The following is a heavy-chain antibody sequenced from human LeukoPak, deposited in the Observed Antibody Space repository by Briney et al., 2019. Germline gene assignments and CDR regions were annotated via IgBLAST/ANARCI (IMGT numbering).Heavy chain of an antibody. V-gene: IGHV1-2*02. J-gene: IGHJ4*02. Sequence: ASVKISCKAYRSTFTGYNMHWVRQAPGQGLEWMGWINPNSGGTNYAQKFQGRVTMTRVTSLNTAYMELSSLRSEDTAVYYCISEVSLAYWGQGTLVTVSS. CDR1: RSTFTGYN. CDR2: INPNSGGT. D-gene: IGHD1-26*01. CDR3: ISEVSLAY.